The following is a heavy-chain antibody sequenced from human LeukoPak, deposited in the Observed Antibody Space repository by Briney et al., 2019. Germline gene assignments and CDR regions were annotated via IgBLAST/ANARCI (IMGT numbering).Heavy chain of an antibody. D-gene: IGHD6-13*01. J-gene: IGHJ3*02. CDR3: ARGGARKKAAAGTPGAFDI. Sequence: SETLSLTCTVSGGSISSGDYYWSWIRQPPGKGLEWIGYIYYSGSTYYNPSLKSRVTISVDTSKNQFSLKLSSVTAADTAVYYCARGGARKKAAAGTPGAFDIWGQGTTVTVSS. V-gene: IGHV4-30-4*01. CDR2: IYYSGST. CDR1: GGSISSGDYY.